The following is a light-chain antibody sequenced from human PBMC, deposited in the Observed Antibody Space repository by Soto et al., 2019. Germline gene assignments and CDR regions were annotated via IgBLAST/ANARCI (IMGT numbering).Light chain of an antibody. Sequence: QSALTQPPSASGTPGQGVTISCSGSSSNIGTYTVNWYQQLPGTAPKLLIHTNIQRPSGVPDRFSGSKSGTSASLAISGLQSEDEADYYCAGWDDRLNGWVFGGGTKLTVL. CDR2: TNI. CDR3: AGWDDRLNGWV. CDR1: SSNIGTYT. V-gene: IGLV1-44*01. J-gene: IGLJ3*02.